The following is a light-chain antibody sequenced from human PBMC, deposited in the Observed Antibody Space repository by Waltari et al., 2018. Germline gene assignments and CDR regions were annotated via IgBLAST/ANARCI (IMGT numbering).Light chain of an antibody. Sequence: QSALTQPASVSGSPGQSITISCTGTSSDVGSYNLVSWYQQHPGKAPKLMIYEVSKRPSGVSNRFSGSKSGNTASLTISGFQAEDEADYYCCSYAGSSTFERVFGGGTKLTVL. J-gene: IGLJ3*02. CDR1: SSDVGSYNL. CDR3: CSYAGSSTFERV. V-gene: IGLV2-23*02. CDR2: EVS.